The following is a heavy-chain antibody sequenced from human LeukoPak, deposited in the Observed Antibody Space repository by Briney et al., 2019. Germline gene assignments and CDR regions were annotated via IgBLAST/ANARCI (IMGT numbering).Heavy chain of an antibody. CDR3: ARDLLRGESGTWFEAFHI. CDR1: AGSISSGPYY. V-gene: IGHV4-61*02. D-gene: IGHD6-13*01. Sequence: SETLSLNCTVSAGSISSGPYYWNWLRQPAGKGLEWIGRVSTTGSTNYHPSLKSRLTLSIDTSNNQFSLRLSSVTAADTAIYYCARDLLRGESGTWFEAFHIWGQGTMVTVSS. CDR2: VSTTGST. J-gene: IGHJ3*02.